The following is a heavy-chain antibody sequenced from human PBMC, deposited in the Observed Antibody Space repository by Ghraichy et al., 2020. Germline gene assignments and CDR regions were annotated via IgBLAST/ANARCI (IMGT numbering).Heavy chain of an antibody. J-gene: IGHJ3*02. D-gene: IGHD1-7*01. CDR2: IYYSGST. V-gene: IGHV4-31*03. CDR1: GGSISSGGYY. Sequence: SETLSLTCTVSGGSISSGGYYWSWIRQHPGKGLEWIGYIYYSGSTYYNPSLKSRVTISVDTSKNQFALVMSSVTAADTAVYYCARESPLYENYAHAFDIGGKGTIGAVS. CDR3: ARESPLYENYAHAFDI.